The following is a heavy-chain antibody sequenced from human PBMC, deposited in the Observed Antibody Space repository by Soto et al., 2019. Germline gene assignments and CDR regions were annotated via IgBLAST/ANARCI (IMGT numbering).Heavy chain of an antibody. D-gene: IGHD2-15*01. CDR2: IDPSDSYT. J-gene: IGHJ4*02. CDR1: GYSFTSYW. CDR3: ARHSTPYCSGGSCYELPWRLDY. V-gene: IGHV5-10-1*01. Sequence: PGESLKISCKGSGYSFTSYWISWVRQMPGKGLEWMGRIDPSDSYTNYSPSFQGHVTISADKSISTAYLQWSSLKASDTAMYYCARHSTPYCSGGSCYELPWRLDYWGQGTLVTVSS.